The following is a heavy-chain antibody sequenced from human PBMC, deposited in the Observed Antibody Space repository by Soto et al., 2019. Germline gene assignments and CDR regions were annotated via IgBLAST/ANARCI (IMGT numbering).Heavy chain of an antibody. D-gene: IGHD5-12*01. J-gene: IGHJ4*02. CDR1: GDSVSGSSYY. CDR3: ARDIRGYSRAFDY. Sequence: SETLSLTCTVSGDSVSGSSYYWTWIRHSPGKGLEWIGYIYYSGSTTYNPSLKSRVTISIDTASNRFSLILTSVTPADTAVYFCARDIRGYSRAFDYWGQGTLVTVSS. V-gene: IGHV4-61*01. CDR2: IYYSGST.